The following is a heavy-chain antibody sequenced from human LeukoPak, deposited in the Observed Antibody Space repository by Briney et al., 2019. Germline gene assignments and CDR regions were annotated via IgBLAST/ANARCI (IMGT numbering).Heavy chain of an antibody. Sequence: ASVQVSCKASGGTFSSYAISWVRQAPGQGLEWMGGIIPIFGTANYAQKFQGRVTITADESTSTAYMELSSLRSEDTAVYYCAREPQGQQLPDAFDIWGQGTMVTVSS. J-gene: IGHJ3*02. V-gene: IGHV1-69*01. CDR3: AREPQGQQLPDAFDI. D-gene: IGHD6-13*01. CDR1: GGTFSSYA. CDR2: IIPIFGTA.